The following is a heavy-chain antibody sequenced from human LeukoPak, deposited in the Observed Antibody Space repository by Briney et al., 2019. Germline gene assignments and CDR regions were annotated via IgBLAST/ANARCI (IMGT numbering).Heavy chain of an antibody. D-gene: IGHD5-24*01. CDR2: IYYSGST. Sequence: SETLSLTCTVSGGXISSYYCSWIRQPPGKGLEWIGYIYYSGSTNYNPSLWSRVTISVDTSKNQFSLKLSSVTAADTAVYYCARGGRDGYNYPDYWGQGTLVTVSS. CDR3: ARGGRDGYNYPDY. J-gene: IGHJ4*02. V-gene: IGHV4-59*01. CDR1: GGXISSYY.